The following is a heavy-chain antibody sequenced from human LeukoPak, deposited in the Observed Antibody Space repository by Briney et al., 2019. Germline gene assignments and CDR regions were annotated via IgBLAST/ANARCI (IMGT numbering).Heavy chain of an antibody. V-gene: IGHV4-34*01. CDR1: GGSFSGYY. CDR3: ARGYPTRYYYDSSGTRFDY. Sequence: PSETLSLTCAVYGGSFSGYYWSWIRQPPGKGLEWIGEINHSGSTNYNPSLKSRVTISVDTSKNQFSLKLSSVTAADTAVYYCARGYPTRYYYDSSGTRFDYWGQGTLVTVSS. CDR2: INHSGST. D-gene: IGHD3-22*01. J-gene: IGHJ4*02.